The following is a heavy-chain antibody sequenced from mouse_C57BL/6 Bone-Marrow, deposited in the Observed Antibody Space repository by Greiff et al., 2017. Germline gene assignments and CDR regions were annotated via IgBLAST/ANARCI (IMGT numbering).Heavy chain of an antibody. CDR3: TTNWAWFAY. J-gene: IGHJ3*01. D-gene: IGHD4-1*02. V-gene: IGHV14-4*01. Sequence: VQLQQSGAELVRPGASVKLSCTASGFNIKDDYMHWVKQRPEQGLEWIGWIDPENGDTEYASKFQGKATITADTSSNTAYLQLSSLTSKDTAVYYCTTNWAWFAYWGQGTLVTVSA. CDR2: IDPENGDT. CDR1: GFNIKDDY.